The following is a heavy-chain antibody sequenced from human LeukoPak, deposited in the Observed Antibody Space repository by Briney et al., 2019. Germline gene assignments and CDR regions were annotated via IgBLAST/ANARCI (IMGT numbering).Heavy chain of an antibody. Sequence: GGSLRLSCAASGFTFSSYAMSWVRQAPGKGLEWVGFIRSKAYGGTTEYAASVKGRFTISRDDSKSIAYLQMNSLKTEDTAVYYCTTGIVVVVAATPTFDYWGQGTLVTVSS. CDR1: GFTFSSYA. CDR2: IRSKAYGGTT. D-gene: IGHD2-15*01. V-gene: IGHV3-49*04. CDR3: TTGIVVVVAATPTFDY. J-gene: IGHJ4*02.